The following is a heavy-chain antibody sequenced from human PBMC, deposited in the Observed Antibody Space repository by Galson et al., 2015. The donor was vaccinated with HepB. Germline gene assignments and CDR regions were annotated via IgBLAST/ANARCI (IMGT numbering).Heavy chain of an antibody. CDR3: AKDVGVGVAEYYYYGMDA. D-gene: IGHD6-19*01. J-gene: IGHJ6*02. CDR1: AFTFSSHA. Sequence: SLRLSCAASAFTFSSHAMHWVRRAPGKGLEWVAVIWYDGSNKDYADSVKGRFNIFRDNSENTLYLQMNSLRAEDTAVYYCAKDVGVGVAEYYYYGMDAWGQGTTVIVSS. CDR2: IWYDGSNK. V-gene: IGHV3-33*06.